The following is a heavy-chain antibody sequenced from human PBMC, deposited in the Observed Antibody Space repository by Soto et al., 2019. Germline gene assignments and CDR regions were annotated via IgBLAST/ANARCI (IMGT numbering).Heavy chain of an antibody. D-gene: IGHD3-22*01. J-gene: IGHJ4*02. Sequence: GGSLRLSCVASGFSIRSYSMNWVRQAPGKGLGWISYISSSSGTINYADSVKGRFTISRDTAKNSLSLQMVSLRDEDTAVYYCAGGYYYDNSGYRAWGQGTLVTVSS. CDR1: GFSIRSYS. V-gene: IGHV3-48*02. CDR2: ISSSSGTI. CDR3: AGGYYYDNSGYRA.